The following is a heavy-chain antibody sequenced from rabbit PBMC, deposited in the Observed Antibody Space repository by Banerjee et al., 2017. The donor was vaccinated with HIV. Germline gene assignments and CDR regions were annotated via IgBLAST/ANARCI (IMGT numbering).Heavy chain of an antibody. CDR2: IHSSTGTT. J-gene: IGHJ6*01. D-gene: IGHD1-1*01. CDR1: GIDFSSYYY. V-gene: IGHV1S45*01. Sequence: QQQLEESGGGLVKPGGTLTLTCKASGIDFSSYYYMCWVRQAPGKGLELIACIHSSTGTTYYASWAKGRFTISKTSSTTVTLQMTSLTAADTATYFCARGYTSNTYGIDLWGQGTLVTVS. CDR3: ARGYTSNTYGIDL.